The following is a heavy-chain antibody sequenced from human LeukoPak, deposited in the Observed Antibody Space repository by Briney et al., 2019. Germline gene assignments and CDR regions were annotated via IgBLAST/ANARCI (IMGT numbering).Heavy chain of an antibody. CDR1: GYTFTNYY. V-gene: IGHV1-46*01. Sequence: ASVKVSCKASGYTFTNYYMHWVRQAPGQGLEWMGIINASSGSTTYAQQFQGRVTMTRDTSTSTVVMELSSLRSEDTAVFFCARENSGGWYYFDYWGQGTLVTVSS. CDR3: ARENSGGWYYFDY. J-gene: IGHJ4*02. CDR2: INASSGST. D-gene: IGHD2-15*01.